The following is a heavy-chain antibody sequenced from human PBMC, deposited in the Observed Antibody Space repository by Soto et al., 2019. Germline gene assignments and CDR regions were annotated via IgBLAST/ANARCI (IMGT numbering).Heavy chain of an antibody. J-gene: IGHJ4*02. CDR1: VGTYSSYT. CDR3: ARGLGQDYDFWSGYLYY. V-gene: IGHV1-69*02. CDR2: IIPILGIA. Sequence: GASVKVSCKASVGTYSSYTIRWVRQDHEQGLEWMGRIIPILGIANYAQKFQGRVTITADKSTSTAYMELSSLRSEDTAVYYCARGLGQDYDFWSGYLYYWGQGTLVTVSS. D-gene: IGHD3-3*01.